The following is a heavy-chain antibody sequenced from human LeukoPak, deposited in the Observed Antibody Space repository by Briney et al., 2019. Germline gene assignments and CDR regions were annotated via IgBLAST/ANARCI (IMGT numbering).Heavy chain of an antibody. Sequence: SETLSLTCTVSGYSIRSGYYWGWIRQPPGKGLEWIGSIYHSGSTYYNPSPKSRVTISVDTSKNQFSLKLSSVTAADTAVYYCARERPPFDYWGQGTLVTVSS. V-gene: IGHV4-38-2*02. CDR2: IYHSGST. D-gene: IGHD6-6*01. CDR1: GYSIRSGYY. J-gene: IGHJ4*02. CDR3: ARERPPFDY.